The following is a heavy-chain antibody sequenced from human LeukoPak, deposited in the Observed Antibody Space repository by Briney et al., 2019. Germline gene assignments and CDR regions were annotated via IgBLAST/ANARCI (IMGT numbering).Heavy chain of an antibody. D-gene: IGHD2-2*01. CDR2: IKQDGSEK. CDR3: AKGAFRDQVQRYYYMDV. Sequence: PGGSLRLSCAASGFTFSSYWMSWVRQAPGKGLEWVANIKQDGSEKYYVDSVKGRFIISRDNAKNSLYLQMNSLRAEDTAVYYCAKGAFRDQVQRYYYMDVWGKGTTVTVSS. V-gene: IGHV3-7*02. J-gene: IGHJ6*03. CDR1: GFTFSSYW.